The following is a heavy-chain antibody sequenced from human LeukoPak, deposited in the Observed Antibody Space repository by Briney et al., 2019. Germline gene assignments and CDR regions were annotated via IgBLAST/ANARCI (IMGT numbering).Heavy chain of an antibody. CDR3: AKTGRDYGDFFYFDY. CDR1: GFTFSRYW. CDR2: IKEDGSKK. Sequence: PGGSLRLSCAASGFTFSRYWMTRVRQAPGKGLEWVANIKEDGSKKNYVDSVKGRFTISRDNAKNSLYLQMNSLRVEDTAVYYCAKTGRDYGDFFYFDYWGQGTLVTVSS. V-gene: IGHV3-7*03. J-gene: IGHJ4*02. D-gene: IGHD4-17*01.